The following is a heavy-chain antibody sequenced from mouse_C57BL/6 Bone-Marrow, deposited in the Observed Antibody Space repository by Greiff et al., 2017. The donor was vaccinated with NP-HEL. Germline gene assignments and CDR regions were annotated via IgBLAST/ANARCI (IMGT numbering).Heavy chain of an antibody. CDR3: AKTGYDGYYGAY. D-gene: IGHD2-3*01. V-gene: IGHV2-5*01. J-gene: IGHJ3*01. Sequence: VKLQQSGPGLVQPSQSLSITCTVSGFSLTSYGVHWVRQSPGKGLEWLGVIWRGGSTDYNAAFMSRLSITKDNSKSQVFFKMNSLQADDTAIYYCAKTGYDGYYGAYWGQGTLVTVSA. CDR1: GFSLTSYG. CDR2: IWRGGST.